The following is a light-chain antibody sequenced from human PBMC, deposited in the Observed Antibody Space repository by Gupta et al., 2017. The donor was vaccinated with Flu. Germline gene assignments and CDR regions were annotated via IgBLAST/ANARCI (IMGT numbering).Light chain of an antibody. CDR3: MRGKHPRT. J-gene: IGKJ2*01. Sequence: PVTLGQPAPISCRSSQSLVYKNGITYLNWFQQRPGQSPRRLIYEGSKRDAGAPDRFSGSGAGNDFTLKSSRGEAEDVGVYYCMRGKHPRTFGQGTRLEI. CDR2: EGS. CDR1: QSLVYKNGITY. V-gene: IGKV2-30*01.